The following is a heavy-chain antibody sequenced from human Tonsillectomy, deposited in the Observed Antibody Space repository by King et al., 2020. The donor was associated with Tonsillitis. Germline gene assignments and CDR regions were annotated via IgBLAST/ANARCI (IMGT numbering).Heavy chain of an antibody. D-gene: IGHD3-3*01. CDR1: GFTFSNAW. Sequence: VQLVESGGGLVKPGGSLRLSCAASGFTFSNAWMSWVRQAPGKGLEWVGRIKSKTDGETTDCAAPVKGRFTISRDDSKNTLYLQMNSLKTEDTAVYYCTTRATIVGVVTDYWGQGTLVTVSA. CDR2: IKSKTDGETT. V-gene: IGHV3-15*01. J-gene: IGHJ4*02. CDR3: TTRATIVGVVTDY.